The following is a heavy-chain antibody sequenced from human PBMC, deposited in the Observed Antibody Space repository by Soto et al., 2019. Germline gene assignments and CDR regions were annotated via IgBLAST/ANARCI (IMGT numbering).Heavy chain of an antibody. Sequence: GGSLRLSCAASGFTFDDYAMHWVRQAPGKGLEWVSGISWNSGSIGYADSVKGRFTISRDNAKNSLYLQMNSLRAEDTALYYCAKLPDCSGGSCYNGIYYFDYWGQGTLVTVSS. CDR2: ISWNSGSI. D-gene: IGHD2-15*01. J-gene: IGHJ4*02. CDR3: AKLPDCSGGSCYNGIYYFDY. CDR1: GFTFDDYA. V-gene: IGHV3-9*01.